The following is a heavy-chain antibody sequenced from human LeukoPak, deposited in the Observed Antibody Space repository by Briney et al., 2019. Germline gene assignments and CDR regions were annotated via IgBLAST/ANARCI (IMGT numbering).Heavy chain of an antibody. Sequence: GGSLRLSCAASGFTFSSYAMTWVRQAPGKGLEWVSAISGSGGSTYYADSVKGRFTISRDNSMNTLYLQMNSLRAEDTAVYYCAKNNGKLLMRNDQWGQGTLVTVSS. CDR2: ISGSGGST. V-gene: IGHV3-23*01. CDR3: AKNNGKLLMRNDQ. J-gene: IGHJ4*02. D-gene: IGHD1-14*01. CDR1: GFTFSSYA.